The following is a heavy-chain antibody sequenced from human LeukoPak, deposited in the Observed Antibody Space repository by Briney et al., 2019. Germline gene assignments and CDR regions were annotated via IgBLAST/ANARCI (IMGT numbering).Heavy chain of an antibody. CDR3: ARGVWGSYRFPPDY. D-gene: IGHD3-16*02. Sequence: GGSLRLSCAASGFTFSSYWMHWVRHAPGKGLVWVSRINSDGSSTSYADSVKGRFTISRDNAKNTLYLQMNSLRAEDTAVYYCARGVWGSYRFPPDYWGQGTLVTVSS. V-gene: IGHV3-74*01. CDR2: INSDGSST. CDR1: GFTFSSYW. J-gene: IGHJ4*02.